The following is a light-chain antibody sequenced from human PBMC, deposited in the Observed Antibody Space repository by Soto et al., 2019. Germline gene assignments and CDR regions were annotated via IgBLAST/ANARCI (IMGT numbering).Light chain of an antibody. CDR2: KGT. CDR3: CSSAPESTYV. J-gene: IGLJ1*01. CDR1: SSDVGDYDS. Sequence: QSVLAQPASVSGSPGQSITISCTGTSSDVGDYDSVSWYQQHPHKAPQVIIYKGTRRPSGVSNRFSGSTSGNAASLTISGLQADDEADYFCCSSAPESTYVFGTGTKLTVL. V-gene: IGLV2-23*01.